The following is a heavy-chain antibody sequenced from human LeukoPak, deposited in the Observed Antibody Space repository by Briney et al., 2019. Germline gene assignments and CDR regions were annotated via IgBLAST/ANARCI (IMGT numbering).Heavy chain of an antibody. Sequence: GASVKVSCKASGYTFTSYDINWVRQATGQGLEWMGWMNANSGNTGYAQKFHGRVTRTRNTSISTAYMELSSLRSEDTAVHYCARKGGYYDSSGYKYNWFDPWGQGTLVTVSS. J-gene: IGHJ5*02. CDR1: GYTFTSYD. V-gene: IGHV1-8*01. CDR3: ARKGGYYDSSGYKYNWFDP. D-gene: IGHD3-22*01. CDR2: MNANSGNT.